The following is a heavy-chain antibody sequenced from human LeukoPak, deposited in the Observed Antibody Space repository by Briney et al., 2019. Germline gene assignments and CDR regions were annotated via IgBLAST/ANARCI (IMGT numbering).Heavy chain of an antibody. CDR3: ARCTTGRTFGSLREIKRSREIDY. V-gene: IGHV3-48*03. Sequence: PGGSLRLSCAASGFMFSTYEMNWVRQAPGKGLEWLSYISYNGRSIYYADSVKGRFTISRDNAKNSLYLQMNSLRVEDTAVYYCARCTTGRTFGSLREIKRSREIDYWGQGTLVTVSS. CDR2: ISYNGRSI. J-gene: IGHJ4*02. D-gene: IGHD1-1*01. CDR1: GFMFSTYE.